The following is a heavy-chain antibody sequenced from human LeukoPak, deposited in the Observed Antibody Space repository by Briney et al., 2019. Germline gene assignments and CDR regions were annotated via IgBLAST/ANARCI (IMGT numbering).Heavy chain of an antibody. CDR3: AKCGERDYVWGSYRYSERYYFDY. V-gene: IGHV3-23*01. Sequence: GSLRLSCAASGFPFSSYAMSWVRQAPGKGLEWVSAISGSGGSTYYADSVKGRFTISRDNSKNTLYLQMNSLRAEDTAVYYCAKCGERDYVWGSYRYSERYYFDYWGQGTLVTVSS. D-gene: IGHD3-16*02. CDR1: GFPFSSYA. J-gene: IGHJ4*02. CDR2: ISGSGGST.